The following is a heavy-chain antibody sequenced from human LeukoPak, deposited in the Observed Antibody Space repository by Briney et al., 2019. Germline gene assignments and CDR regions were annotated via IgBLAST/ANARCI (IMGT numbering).Heavy chain of an antibody. Sequence: ASVKVSCKASGYTFTSYDINWVRQATGQGLEWMGWMNPNSGNTGYAQKFQGRVTMTRNTSISTAYMELSSLRSGDTAVYYCARRGYSSSWTYYYYYYGMDVWGQGTTVTVSS. CDR1: GYTFTSYD. J-gene: IGHJ6*02. CDR3: ARRGYSSSWTYYYYYYGMDV. V-gene: IGHV1-8*01. CDR2: MNPNSGNT. D-gene: IGHD6-13*01.